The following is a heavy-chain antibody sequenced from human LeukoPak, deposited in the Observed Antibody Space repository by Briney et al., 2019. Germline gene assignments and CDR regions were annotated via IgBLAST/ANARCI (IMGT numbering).Heavy chain of an antibody. J-gene: IGHJ4*02. D-gene: IGHD6-13*01. CDR3: ASSGPPVGIAADLIGRREWHFDY. CDR2: IIPIFGTA. CDR1: GGTFSSYA. V-gene: IGHV1-69*13. Sequence: VASVEVSCKASGGTFSSYAISWVRQAPGQGLEWMGGIIPIFGTANYAQKFQGGVTITADESTSTAYMELSSLRSEDTAVYYCASSGPPVGIAADLIGRREWHFDYWGQGTLVTVSS.